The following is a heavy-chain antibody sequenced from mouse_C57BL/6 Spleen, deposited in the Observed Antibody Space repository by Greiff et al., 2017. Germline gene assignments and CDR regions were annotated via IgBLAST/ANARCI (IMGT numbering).Heavy chain of an antibody. V-gene: IGHV1-64*01. D-gene: IGHD2-4*01. Sequence: QVQLQQSGPELVKPGASVKISCKASGYTFTSYWMHWVKQRPGQGLEWIGMIHPNSGSTNYNEKFKSKATLTVDKSSSTAYMQLSSLTSEDSAVYYCARYDYDEVYYFDYWGQGTTLTVSS. J-gene: IGHJ2*01. CDR1: GYTFTSYW. CDR2: IHPNSGST. CDR3: ARYDYDEVYYFDY.